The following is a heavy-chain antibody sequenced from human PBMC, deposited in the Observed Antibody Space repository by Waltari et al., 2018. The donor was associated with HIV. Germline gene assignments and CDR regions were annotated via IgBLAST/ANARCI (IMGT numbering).Heavy chain of an antibody. J-gene: IGHJ6*02. Sequence: QVRLQQWGAGLLKPSETLSLSCAVHGGSSSGYYWSWIRQSPGKGRECIGEINHSGSINYNPSLKSRVIISVDRYKNQFSLKLTSGTAADTAVYYCARGSWGSGMDVWGLGTTVIVSS. CDR2: INHSGSI. CDR3: ARGSWGSGMDV. CDR1: GGSSSGYY. V-gene: IGHV4-34*01. D-gene: IGHD7-27*01.